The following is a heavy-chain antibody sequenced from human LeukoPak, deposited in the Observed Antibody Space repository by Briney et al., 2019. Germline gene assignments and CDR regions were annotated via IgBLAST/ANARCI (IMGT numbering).Heavy chain of an antibody. D-gene: IGHD2-2*01. CDR2: INTNTGNP. V-gene: IGHV7-4-1*02. Sequence: ASVKVSCKASGYTFTSYAMNWVRQAPGQGLEWIGWINTNTGNPTYAQGFTGRFVFSLDTSVSTAYLHISSLKAEDTAVYYCARWGDFVVVPAAVWNWFDPWGQGTLVTVSS. J-gene: IGHJ5*02. CDR3: ARWGDFVVVPAAVWNWFDP. CDR1: GYTFTSYA.